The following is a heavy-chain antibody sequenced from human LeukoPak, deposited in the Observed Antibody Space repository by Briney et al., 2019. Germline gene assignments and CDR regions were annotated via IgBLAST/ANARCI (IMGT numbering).Heavy chain of an antibody. V-gene: IGHV3-33*01. CDR3: ARDESVVPATPPNDY. Sequence: GGSLRLSCAASGFTFSSYGMHLVRQAPGKGLEWVAVIWYDGSNKYYADSVKGRFTISRDNSKNTLYLQMNSLRAEDTAVYYCARDESVVPATPPNDYWGQGTLVTVSS. CDR2: IWYDGSNK. CDR1: GFTFSSYG. J-gene: IGHJ4*02. D-gene: IGHD2-2*01.